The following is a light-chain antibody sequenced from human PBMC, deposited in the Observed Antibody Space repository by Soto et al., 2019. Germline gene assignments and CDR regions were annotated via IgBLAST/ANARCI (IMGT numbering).Light chain of an antibody. CDR2: GAS. Sequence: EIVLTQSPGTLSLSPGERATLSCRASQSVSSSFLAWYQQKPGKAPRLLIYGASSRATGIPDRFSGSGSGTDFTLTISGLEPEDFAVYYCQQYGSSPWTFGQGTKVEIK. J-gene: IGKJ1*01. CDR1: QSVSSSF. CDR3: QQYGSSPWT. V-gene: IGKV3-20*01.